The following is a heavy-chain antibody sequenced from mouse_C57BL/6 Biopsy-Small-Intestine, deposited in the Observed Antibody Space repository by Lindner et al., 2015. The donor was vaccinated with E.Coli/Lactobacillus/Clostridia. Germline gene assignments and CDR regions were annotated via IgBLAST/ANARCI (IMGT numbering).Heavy chain of an antibody. CDR2: FDPEDGET. V-gene: IGHV1-18*01. CDR1: GYTLTELS. D-gene: IGHD2-5*01. CDR3: ATGPHDYSNYYYYYMDV. Sequence: SVKVSCKVSGYTLTELSMHWVRQAPGKGLEWMGGFDPEDGETIYAQKFQGRVTMTEDTSTDTAYMELSSLRSEDTAVYYCATGPHDYSNYYYYYMDVWGKGTTVTVSS. J-gene: IGHJ1*03.